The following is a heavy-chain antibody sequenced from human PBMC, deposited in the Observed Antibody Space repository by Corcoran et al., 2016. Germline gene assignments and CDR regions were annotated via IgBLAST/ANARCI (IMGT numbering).Heavy chain of an antibody. CDR3: AKEVGSSGRAGYFY. D-gene: IGHD6-19*01. CDR1: GFTFTTSH. Sequence: QVQLVESGGGVVQPGRSLRLSCATSGFTFTTSHMHWGRQAPGKGLEWVAGISNDGGSQYYADYVKGRFTISRDNSMNTLFLQMSSLRVEDTALYFCAKEVGSSGRAGYFYWGQGTLVTVSS. V-gene: IGHV3-30*18. CDR2: ISNDGGSQ. J-gene: IGHJ4*02.